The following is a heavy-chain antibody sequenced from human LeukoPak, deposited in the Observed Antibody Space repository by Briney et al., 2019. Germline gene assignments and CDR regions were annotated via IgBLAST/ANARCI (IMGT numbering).Heavy chain of an antibody. V-gene: IGHV1-69*05. CDR1: GGTFSRYA. D-gene: IGHD6-6*01. CDR3: ARNARELSSCSSPFDYFDS. CDR2: IIPIFGTA. J-gene: IGHJ4*02. Sequence: SVKVSCKASGGTFSRYAISWVRQAPGQGLQWMGGIIPIFGTANYAQKFQGRVTITTDESTSTAYMELSSLRSEDTAVYYCARNARELSSCSSPFDYFDSWGQGTLVTVSS.